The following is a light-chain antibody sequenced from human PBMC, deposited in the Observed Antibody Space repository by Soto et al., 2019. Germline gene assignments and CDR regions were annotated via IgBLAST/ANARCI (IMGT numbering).Light chain of an antibody. J-gene: IGKJ2*01. CDR3: QQCCSSPTT. CDR1: QSVISTY. Sequence: IVLTQSPGTLSLSPGERATLSCRASQSVISTYLAWYQQQPGQAPRLLLYGASNRATGIPDRFSGSGSGTDFTLTITRLEPEDFAVYFCQQCCSSPTTFGQGTKLDIK. CDR2: GAS. V-gene: IGKV3-20*01.